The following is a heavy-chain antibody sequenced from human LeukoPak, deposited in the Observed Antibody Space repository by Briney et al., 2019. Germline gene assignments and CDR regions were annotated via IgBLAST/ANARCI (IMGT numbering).Heavy chain of an antibody. CDR2: ISAYNGNT. CDR3: AREWIYYYGSGSHSFDY. CDR1: GYTFTSYG. J-gene: IGHJ4*02. D-gene: IGHD3-10*01. V-gene: IGHV1-18*01. Sequence: GASVKVSCKASGYTFTSYGISWVRQAPGQGLEWMGWISAYNGNTNYAQKLQGRVTMTTDTSTSTAYMELRSLRSDDTAVYYCAREWIYYYGSGSHSFDYWGQGTLVTDSS.